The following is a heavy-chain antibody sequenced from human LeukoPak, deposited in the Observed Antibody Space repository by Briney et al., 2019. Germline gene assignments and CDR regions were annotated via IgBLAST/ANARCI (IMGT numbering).Heavy chain of an antibody. CDR3: ARGAPYTGDHGSAFDV. J-gene: IGHJ3*01. Sequence: PGGSLRLSCVASGFSVSSNDMSWVRQAPGKGLEWVSFLYSNGNIHYADFVKGRFTISRHYSKNTLYLQMNSLIAADTAVYYCARGAPYTGDHGSAFDVWGHGTMVTVSS. CDR2: LYSNGNI. D-gene: IGHD3-16*01. V-gene: IGHV3-53*04. CDR1: GFSVSSND.